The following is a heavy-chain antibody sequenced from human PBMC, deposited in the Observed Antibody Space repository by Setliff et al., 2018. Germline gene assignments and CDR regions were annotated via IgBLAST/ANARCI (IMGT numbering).Heavy chain of an antibody. D-gene: IGHD6-19*01. CDR3: ARATRDSDGWYYEYSWFDP. J-gene: IGHJ5*02. CDR1: GNTFTGYY. V-gene: IGHV1-2*02. CDR2: INPNSGDT. Sequence: ASVKVSCKASGNTFTGYYIHWLRQAPGQGLEWMGCINPNSGDTTFAQKFQGRVTMTRDTSINTAYMELSRLTSDDTAVYYCARATRDSDGWYYEYSWFDPWGQGTLVTVSS.